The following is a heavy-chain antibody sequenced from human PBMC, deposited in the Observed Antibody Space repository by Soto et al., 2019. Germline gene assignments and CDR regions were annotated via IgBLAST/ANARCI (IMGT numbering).Heavy chain of an antibody. D-gene: IGHD1-26*01. J-gene: IGHJ3*02. CDR2: VYYSENT. CDR3: ARPQFSGTYHDTFNI. V-gene: IGHV4-39*02. CDR1: GPSISSSTYY. Sequence: SETLSLTCTVSGPSISSSTYYWGWIRQPPGKGLEWIGSVYYSENTYYNPSLKSRVTISVDTSKNLFSLKLTSVTAADTAMYYCARPQFSGTYHDTFNIWSQGTMVTVSS.